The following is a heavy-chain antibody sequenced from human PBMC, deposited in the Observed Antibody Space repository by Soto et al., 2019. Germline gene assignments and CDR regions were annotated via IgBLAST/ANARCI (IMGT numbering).Heavy chain of an antibody. V-gene: IGHV4-39*01. Sequence: SETLSLTYTVSGGSISSTGYYWGWIRQPPGKRLEWIGSTYYSGSTSYNPSLQSRVTMSVDTSKNQLSLKVSSVTAADTAVYYFARLHFISPPSVPLDPWGPVTLVT. CDR3: ARLHFISPPSVPLDP. J-gene: IGHJ5*02. D-gene: IGHD3-10*01. CDR2: TYYSGST. CDR1: GGSISSTGYY.